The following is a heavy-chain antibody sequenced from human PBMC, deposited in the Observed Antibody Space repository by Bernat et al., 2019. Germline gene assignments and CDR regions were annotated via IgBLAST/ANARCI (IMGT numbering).Heavy chain of an antibody. Sequence: QVQLAQTGAEGKKPGASVKVSCKASGYSFISHAIYWVRQSPGQRLERMGWVNNHNGQTTYSQKFQGRVTITRDTSANAVYMELSSLRSEDTAVYYCAREDCDDRTSCGMDVWGQGATVTVSS. J-gene: IGHJ6*02. V-gene: IGHV1-3*04. CDR3: AREDCDDRTSCGMDV. CDR2: VNNHNGQT. D-gene: IGHD3-22*01. CDR1: GYSFISHA.